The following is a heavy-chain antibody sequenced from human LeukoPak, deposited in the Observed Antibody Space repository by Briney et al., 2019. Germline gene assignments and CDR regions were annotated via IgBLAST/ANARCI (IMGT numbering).Heavy chain of an antibody. CDR3: ARGGGSYYGRYYYYMDV. Sequence: PGGSLRLSCGASGFVFDDYDMHWVRQAPGKGLEWIGEIYHSGSTNYNPSLKSRVTISVDTSKNQFSLKLSSVTAADTAVYYCARGGGSYYGRYYYYMDVWGKGTTVTVSS. D-gene: IGHD1-26*01. CDR1: GFVFDDYD. V-gene: IGHV4-34*01. J-gene: IGHJ6*03. CDR2: IYHSGST.